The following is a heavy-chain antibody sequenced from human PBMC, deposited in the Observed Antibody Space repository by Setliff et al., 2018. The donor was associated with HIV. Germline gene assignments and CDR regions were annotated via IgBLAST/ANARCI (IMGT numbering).Heavy chain of an antibody. CDR2: IYPGDSNT. J-gene: IGHJ3*01. V-gene: IGHV5-51*01. Sequence: GESLKISCKAFGYIFTDLWIGWVRQMPGKGPEWLGIIYPGDSNTVYSPSFQGQVTISVDKSISTAYLQWNNMRASDTAIYYCVKHHCYDVWGPGTLVTVSS. CDR3: VKHHCYDV. CDR1: GYIFTDLW. D-gene: IGHD2-15*01.